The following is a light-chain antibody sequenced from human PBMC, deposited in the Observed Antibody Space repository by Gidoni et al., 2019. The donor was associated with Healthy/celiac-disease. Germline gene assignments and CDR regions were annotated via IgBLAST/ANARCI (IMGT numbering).Light chain of an antibody. Sequence: DIVMTQSPLSLPVTPGEPASISCRSSQSLLHSNGYNYLDWYLQKPGQSPQLLIYLGFNRASGVPDRFSGSGSGTDFTLKISRVEAEDVGVYYCMQALQTPTFGQXTKVEIK. J-gene: IGKJ1*01. CDR3: MQALQTPT. CDR2: LGF. V-gene: IGKV2-28*01. CDR1: QSLLHSNGYNY.